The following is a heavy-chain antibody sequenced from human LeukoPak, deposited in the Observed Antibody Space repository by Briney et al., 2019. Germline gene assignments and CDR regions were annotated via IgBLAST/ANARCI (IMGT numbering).Heavy chain of an antibody. D-gene: IGHD2-2*01. J-gene: IGHJ4*02. V-gene: IGHV4-59*01. CDR3: ATDKCTSTSCYQDY. CDR1: GGSISSYC. CDR2: IYYSGST. Sequence: SETLSLTCTVSGGSISSYCWSWIRQPPGKGLEWIGYIYYSGSTNYNPSLKSRVTISVDTSKNQFSLKLSSVTAADTAVYYCATDKCTSTSCYQDYWGQGTLVTVSS.